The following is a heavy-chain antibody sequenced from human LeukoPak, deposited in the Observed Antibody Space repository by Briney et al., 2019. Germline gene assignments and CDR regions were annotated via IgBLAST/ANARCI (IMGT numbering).Heavy chain of an antibody. Sequence: GGSLRLSCAASGFTFSSYAMSWVRQAPGKGLEWVSAISDSGGSTYYADSAKGRFTISRDNSKNTLYLQMNSLRAEDTAVYYCAKALGNGDYWVDYWGQGTLVTVSS. CDR1: GFTFSSYA. CDR2: ISDSGGST. D-gene: IGHD4-17*01. V-gene: IGHV3-23*01. CDR3: AKALGNGDYWVDY. J-gene: IGHJ4*02.